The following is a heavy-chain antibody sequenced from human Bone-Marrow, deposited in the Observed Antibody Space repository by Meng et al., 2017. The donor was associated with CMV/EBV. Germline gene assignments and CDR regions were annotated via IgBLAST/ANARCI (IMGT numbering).Heavy chain of an antibody. D-gene: IGHD3-3*01. CDR3: AKNYGFWSGYEYYYYGLDG. V-gene: IGHV3-43D*03. Sequence: GGSLTLSCTASGFSFTDYAMHWVRQTPGQGLEWMSLINWDGGGTYYADSMNGRFTISKDNIKNSLYLQMYSLRADNTALYYFAKNYGFWSGYEYYYYGLDGWGQGTTVTVSS. CDR2: INWDGGGT. CDR1: GFSFTDYA. J-gene: IGHJ6*02.